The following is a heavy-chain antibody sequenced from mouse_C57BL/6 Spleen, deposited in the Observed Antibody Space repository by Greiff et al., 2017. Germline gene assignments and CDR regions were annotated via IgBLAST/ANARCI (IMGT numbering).Heavy chain of an antibody. J-gene: IGHJ4*01. CDR1: GYTFTSYG. D-gene: IGHD1-1*01. CDR2: IYPRSGNT. CDR3: ASDRLATVVAPYAMDD. Sequence: QVQLQQSGAELARPGASVKLSCKASGYTFTSYGISWVKQRTGQGLEWIGEIYPRSGNTYYNEKVKGKATLTADKASTTAYMELRSLTAEDSAVYVCASDRLATVVAPYAMDDWGQGTSVTVSA. V-gene: IGHV1-81*01.